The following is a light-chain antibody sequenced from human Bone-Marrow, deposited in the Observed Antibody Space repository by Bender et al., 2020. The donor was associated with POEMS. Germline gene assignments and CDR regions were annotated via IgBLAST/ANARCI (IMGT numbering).Light chain of an antibody. Sequence: QSALTQPASVSGSPGQSITISCTGSSSDIATTDYVSWFQQHPGKVPKLLTYDVTYRPSGVSHRFSGSKSGNTASLTISGLQADDEADYYCTSYTSSSTDVVFGGGTKLTVL. CDR2: DVT. J-gene: IGLJ2*01. CDR3: TSYTSSSTDVV. V-gene: IGLV2-14*01. CDR1: SSDIATTDY.